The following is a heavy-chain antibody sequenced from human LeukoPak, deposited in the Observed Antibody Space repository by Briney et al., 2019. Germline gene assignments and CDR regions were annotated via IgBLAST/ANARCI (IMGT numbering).Heavy chain of an antibody. CDR3: ARDWFQTLYTYCSGGSCYSRFYYYYGMDV. D-gene: IGHD2-15*01. Sequence: GGSLRLSCAASGFTFSSYGMHWVRQAPGKGLEWVAVIWYDGSNKYYADSVKGRFTISRDNSKNTLYLQMNSLRAEDTAVYYCARDWFQTLYTYCSGGSCYSRFYYYYGMDVWGQGTTVTVSS. V-gene: IGHV3-33*01. CDR1: GFTFSSYG. CDR2: IWYDGSNK. J-gene: IGHJ6*02.